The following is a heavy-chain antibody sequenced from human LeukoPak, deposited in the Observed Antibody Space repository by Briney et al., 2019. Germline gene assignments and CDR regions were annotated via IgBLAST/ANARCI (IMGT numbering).Heavy chain of an antibody. CDR1: GFTISNYD. D-gene: IGHD1-26*01. J-gene: IGHJ4*02. Sequence: AGSLRLSCAASGFTISNYDMHWVRQAPGKGLEWVALISYDGSNKYYADSVKGRFTISRDNSKNTLYLQMNSLRAEDTAVYYCTRDMGGTYFDYWGQGTLVTVS. CDR3: TRDMGGTYFDY. CDR2: ISYDGSNK. V-gene: IGHV3-30*03.